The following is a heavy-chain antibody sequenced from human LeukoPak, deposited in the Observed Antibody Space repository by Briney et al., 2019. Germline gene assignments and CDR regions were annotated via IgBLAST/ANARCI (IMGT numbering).Heavy chain of an antibody. CDR2: INPSGGST. CDR3: ARGYSSGWEYNWFDP. D-gene: IGHD6-19*01. V-gene: IGHV1-46*01. Sequence: ASVKVSCKASGYTFTSYYMHWVRQAPGQGLEWKGIINPSGGSTSYAQKFQGRVTMTRDTSTSTVYMELSSLRSEDTAVYYCARGYSSGWEYNWFDPWGQGTLVTVSS. CDR1: GYTFTSYY. J-gene: IGHJ5*02.